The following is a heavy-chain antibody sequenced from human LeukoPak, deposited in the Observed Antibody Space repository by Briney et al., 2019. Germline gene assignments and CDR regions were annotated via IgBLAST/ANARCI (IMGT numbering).Heavy chain of an antibody. J-gene: IGHJ4*02. Sequence: ASVKVSCKASGYTFTGYYMHWVRQAPGQGLEWMGRINPNSGGTNYARTFQGRVTMTRDTSITTAYLEVGSLRSDDTAVYYCARGEYSSSWDHYYFDYWGQGTLVTVSS. V-gene: IGHV1-2*06. D-gene: IGHD6-13*01. CDR3: ARGEYSSSWDHYYFDY. CDR2: INPNSGGT. CDR1: GYTFTGYY.